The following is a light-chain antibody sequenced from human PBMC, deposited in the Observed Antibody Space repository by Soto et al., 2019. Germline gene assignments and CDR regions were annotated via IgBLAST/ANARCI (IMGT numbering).Light chain of an antibody. CDR3: SPYAASNKLGV. J-gene: IGLJ2*01. V-gene: IGLV2-8*01. CDR1: SSDVGGYNY. CDR2: EVS. Sequence: QSVLTQPPSASGSPGQSVTISCIGTSSDVGGYNYVSWYQQHPGKAPKLMIYEVSKRPSGVPDRFSGSKSGNTASLTVSGLQAEDEADYYCSPYAASNKLGVFGGGTKLTVL.